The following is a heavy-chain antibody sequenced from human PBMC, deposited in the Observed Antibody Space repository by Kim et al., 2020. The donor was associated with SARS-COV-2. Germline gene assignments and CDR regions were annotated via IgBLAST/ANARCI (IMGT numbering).Heavy chain of an antibody. Sequence: ANYTPKFQVAVTIPADESTSTAYMELSSLRSEDTAVYYCARDRGLGLLDYWGQGTLVTVSS. D-gene: IGHD3-16*01. CDR3: ARDRGLGLLDY. J-gene: IGHJ4*02. CDR2: A. V-gene: IGHV1-69*01.